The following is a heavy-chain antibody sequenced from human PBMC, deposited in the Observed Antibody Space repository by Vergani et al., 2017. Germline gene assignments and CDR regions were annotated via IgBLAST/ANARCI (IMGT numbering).Heavy chain of an antibody. D-gene: IGHD2-21*02. CDR2: INSGGDSV. J-gene: IGHJ6*02. CDR3: ASFSDFYDYSYGVEV. Sequence: EVQLLESGGDLVQPGGSLRLSCAASGFSFSSYTMNWVRQAPGKGLEWVSSINSGGDSVYYEDSVKGRFTISRDNANNSLYLQMNSLRAEDTAVYYCASFSDFYDYSYGVEVWGQGTAVTVSS. V-gene: IGHV3-21*02. CDR1: GFSFSSYT.